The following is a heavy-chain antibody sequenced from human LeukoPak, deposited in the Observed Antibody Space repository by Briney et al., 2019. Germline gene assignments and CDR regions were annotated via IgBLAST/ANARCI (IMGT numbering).Heavy chain of an antibody. V-gene: IGHV3-23*01. CDR3: AREGGYSGYLDY. D-gene: IGHD5-12*01. Sequence: AGGSLRLSCVASGFTFSRSPMTWVRQGPGKVLEWVSSISDDGYTTYYADSVKGRFTVSRDNAKNTLYLQMNSLRAEDTAVYYCAREGGYSGYLDYWGQGTLVTVSS. CDR2: ISDDGYTT. CDR1: GFTFSRSP. J-gene: IGHJ4*02.